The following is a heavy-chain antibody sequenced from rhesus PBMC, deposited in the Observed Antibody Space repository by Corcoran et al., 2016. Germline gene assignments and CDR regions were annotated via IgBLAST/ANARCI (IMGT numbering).Heavy chain of an antibody. D-gene: IGHD3-34*01. CDR2: ITYSGST. J-gene: IGHJ4*01. V-gene: IGHV4-122*02. Sequence: QVQLQESGPGLVKPSETLSLTCAVSGGSISSGYYYLSWIRQPPGKELEWIGYITYSGSTSYNPSLKSRVTISRDPSKNQLSLKLSSVTAADTAVYYCACTGVIMPYFDYWGQGVLVTVSS. CDR3: ACTGVIMPYFDY. CDR1: GGSISSGYYY.